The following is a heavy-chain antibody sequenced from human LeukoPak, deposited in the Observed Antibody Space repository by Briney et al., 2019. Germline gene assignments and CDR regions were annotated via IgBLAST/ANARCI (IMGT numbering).Heavy chain of an antibody. V-gene: IGHV4-38-2*02. J-gene: IGHJ4*02. Sequence: PSETLSLTCTVSGYSISSGYYWGWIRPPGKGLEWIGSIYHSGSTYYNPSLKSRVTISVDTSKNQFSLKLSSVTAADTAVYYCARGGIVGATTPDYWGQGTLVTVSS. CDR2: IYHSGST. D-gene: IGHD1-26*01. CDR1: GYSISSGYY. CDR3: ARGGIVGATTPDY.